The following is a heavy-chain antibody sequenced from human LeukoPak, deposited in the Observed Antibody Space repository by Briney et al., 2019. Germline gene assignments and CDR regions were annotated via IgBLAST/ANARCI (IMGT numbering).Heavy chain of an antibody. CDR1: GFIFSSYS. J-gene: IGHJ4*02. CDR2: ISSSSSYI. CDR3: ARGGEPVGFDY. V-gene: IGHV3-21*01. Sequence: GGSLRLSCAASGFIFSSYSMNWVRQAPGKGLEWVSSISSSSSYIYYADTVKGRFTISRDNAKNSLSLQMNSLRAEDTAVYYCARGGEPVGFDYWGQGTLVTVSS. D-gene: IGHD1-26*01.